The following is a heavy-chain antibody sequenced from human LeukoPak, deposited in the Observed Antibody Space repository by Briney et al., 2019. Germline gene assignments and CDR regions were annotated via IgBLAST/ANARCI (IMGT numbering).Heavy chain of an antibody. CDR1: GGSISSDY. D-gene: IGHD1-26*01. CDR3: ARRGSGSYYLR. V-gene: IGHV4-59*08. Sequence: SETLSLTCTVSGGSISSDYWSWIRQPPGKGLECIGNIYYSGSTNYSPSLKSRVTISVDTSKNQFSLKLSSVTAADTAVYYCARRGSGSYYLRWGQGTLVTVSS. J-gene: IGHJ4*02. CDR2: IYYSGST.